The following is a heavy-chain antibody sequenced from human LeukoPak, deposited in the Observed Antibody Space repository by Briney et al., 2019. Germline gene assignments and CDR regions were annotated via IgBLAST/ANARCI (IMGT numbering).Heavy chain of an antibody. Sequence: SETLSLTCAVYSGSFSGYYWSWIRQPPGKGLEWIGEINHSGSTNYNPSLKSRVTISVDTSKNQFSLKLSSVTAADTAVYYCARGRGVGATLRRKYFDYWGQGTLVTVSS. D-gene: IGHD1-26*01. V-gene: IGHV4-34*01. CDR2: INHSGST. CDR1: SGSFSGYY. J-gene: IGHJ4*02. CDR3: ARGRGVGATLRRKYFDY.